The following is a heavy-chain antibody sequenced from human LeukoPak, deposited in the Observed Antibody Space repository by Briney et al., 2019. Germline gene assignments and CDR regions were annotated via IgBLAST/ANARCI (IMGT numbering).Heavy chain of an antibody. V-gene: IGHV1-46*01. CDR1: GYTFTGYW. D-gene: IGHD5-24*01. Sequence: ASVKVSCKAFGYTFTGYWMHWVRQAPGQGPEWMGVISPSGGSTLYAQKFKGRVTLTRDMSTCTDYLDLSSVRSDDTAGYYCARDNSVRDEAWWFNPWGQGTLVTVSS. J-gene: IGHJ5*02. CDR2: ISPSGGST. CDR3: ARDNSVRDEAWWFNP.